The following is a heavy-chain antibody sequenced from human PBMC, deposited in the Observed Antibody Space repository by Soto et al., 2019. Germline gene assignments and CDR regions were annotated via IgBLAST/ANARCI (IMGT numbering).Heavy chain of an antibody. Sequence: QVQLVQSGAEVKKPGASVKVSCKASGYTFTHYYIHWVRQAPGQGLEWMGMINPSGGSTDYAQKFQGRVTMTTHTSTTTVYMELSSPRSDDTAVYYCARPPFPGCINGVCYPCDHWGQGTLVTVSS. V-gene: IGHV1-46*01. CDR3: ARPPFPGCINGVCYPCDH. D-gene: IGHD2-8*01. CDR2: INPSGGST. J-gene: IGHJ4*02. CDR1: GYTFTHYY.